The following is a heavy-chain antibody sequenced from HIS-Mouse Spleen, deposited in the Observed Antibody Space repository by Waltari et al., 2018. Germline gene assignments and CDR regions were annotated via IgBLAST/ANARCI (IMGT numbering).Heavy chain of an antibody. D-gene: IGHD6-25*01. CDR2: IYTSGSN. J-gene: IGHJ4*02. CDR3: ARTTPIQGQAAGIDY. V-gene: IGHV4-4*07. Sequence: QVQLQESGPGLVKPSETLSLTCTVSGGSISSYYWSWIRQPAGKGLEGIGRIYTSGSNNYTPALRSRVTMSVDTSRNQCSLKLSSVTAADTAGYYCARTTPIQGQAAGIDYWGQGTLVTVSS. CDR1: GGSISSYY.